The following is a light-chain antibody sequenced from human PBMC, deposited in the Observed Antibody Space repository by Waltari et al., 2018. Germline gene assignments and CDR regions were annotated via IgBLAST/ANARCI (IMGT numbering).Light chain of an antibody. J-gene: IGKJ1*01. CDR3: QQYDNWLGT. V-gene: IGKV3-15*01. Sequence: EIVMTQSPATSPVFPGERATLSCRASQSIRSNLAWYQHKPGQAPRLLIYGASTRATGIPARFSGSGSGTEFTLTISSLQSEDFAVYFCQQYDNWLGTFGQGTKVEIK. CDR1: QSIRSN. CDR2: GAS.